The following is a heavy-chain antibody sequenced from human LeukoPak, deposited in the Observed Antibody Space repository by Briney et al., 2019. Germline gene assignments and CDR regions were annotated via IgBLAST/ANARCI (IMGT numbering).Heavy chain of an antibody. Sequence: SETLSLTCTVSGPSISSSSYYWVWVRQPPGKGLEWIGSVNYSGTTYYSASLKSRVAISMDTSKNQFSLRLTSVTAADTAVYYCARLITTVDGNWFDPWGQGTLVTVSS. CDR3: ARLITTVDGNWFDP. D-gene: IGHD2/OR15-2a*01. CDR1: GPSISSSSYY. CDR2: VNYSGTT. J-gene: IGHJ5*02. V-gene: IGHV4-39*01.